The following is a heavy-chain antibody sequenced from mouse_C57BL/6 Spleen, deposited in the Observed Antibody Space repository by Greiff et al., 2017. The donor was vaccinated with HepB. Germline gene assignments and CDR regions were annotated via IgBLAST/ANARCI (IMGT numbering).Heavy chain of an antibody. J-gene: IGHJ1*03. Sequence: DVHLVESGGGLVKPGGSLKLSCAASGFTFSDYGMHWVRQAPEKGLEWVAYISSGSSTIYYADTVKGRFTISRDKAKNTLSLQMTSLRSEATAMYYCARLGGRWYFDVWGTGTTVTVSS. V-gene: IGHV5-17*01. CDR1: GFTFSDYG. CDR2: ISSGSSTI. CDR3: ARLGGRWYFDV. D-gene: IGHD3-3*01.